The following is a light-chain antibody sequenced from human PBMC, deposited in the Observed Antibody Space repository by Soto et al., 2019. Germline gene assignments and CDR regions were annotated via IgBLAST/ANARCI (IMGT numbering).Light chain of an antibody. V-gene: IGKV3-20*01. CDR1: QSISSTY. CDR2: GAS. J-gene: IGKJ5*01. CDR3: QQYRTSPIT. Sequence: EVVLTQSPGTLSLSPGERATLSCRASQSISSTYLAWYRQRPGQAPRLLIYGASNRATAIPDRFSGSGSGTDFTLTISRLEPEDFAVYYCQQYRTSPITFGQGTRLDIK.